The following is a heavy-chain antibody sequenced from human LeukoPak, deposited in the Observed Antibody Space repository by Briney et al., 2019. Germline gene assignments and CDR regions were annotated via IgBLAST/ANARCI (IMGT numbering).Heavy chain of an antibody. CDR2: IYYSGST. J-gene: IGHJ4*02. D-gene: IGHD3-10*01. CDR1: GFTFSSYE. V-gene: IGHV4-39*07. CDR3: ARGPHVWFGVPYYFDY. Sequence: LRLSCAASGFTFSSYEMNWIRQPPGKGLEWIGSIYYSGSTYYNPSLKSRVAISVDTSKNQFSLKLSSVTAEDTAVYYCARGPHVWFGVPYYFDYWGQGTLVTVSS.